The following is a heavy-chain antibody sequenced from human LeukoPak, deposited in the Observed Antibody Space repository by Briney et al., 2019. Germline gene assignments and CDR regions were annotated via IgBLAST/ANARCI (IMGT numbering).Heavy chain of an antibody. CDR2: ISGSGAST. Sequence: PGGSLRLSCLTSGFTLSTNAMSWVRQAPGKGLEWMSGISGSGASTYYADSVKGRFTISRDDSRTTLYLQMNSLRGDDTAVYYCAKDVGKWGSLHFFDYWGQGTLVTVSS. CDR1: GFTLSTNA. CDR3: AKDVGKWGSLHFFDY. J-gene: IGHJ4*02. D-gene: IGHD2-15*01. V-gene: IGHV3-23*01.